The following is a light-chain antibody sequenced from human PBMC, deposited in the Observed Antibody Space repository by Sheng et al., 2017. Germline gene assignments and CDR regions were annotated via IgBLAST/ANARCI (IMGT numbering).Light chain of an antibody. CDR3: VLYIAGGTCV. V-gene: IGLV8-61*01. CDR1: SGSVSTSYY. CDR2: NTK. J-gene: IGLJ3*02. Sequence: QTVVTQEPSFSVSPGGTVTLTCGLSSGSVSTSYYASWYQQTPGQAPRTLIYNTKTRSSGVPDRFSGSILGNKAALTITGAQADDESDYYCVLYIAGGTCVFGGGTKLTVL.